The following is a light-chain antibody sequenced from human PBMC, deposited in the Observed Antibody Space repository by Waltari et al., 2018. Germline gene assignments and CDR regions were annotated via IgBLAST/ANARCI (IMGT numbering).Light chain of an antibody. Sequence: EIVMTQSPGTLSVSPGERATLSCRASQSVGSNLAWYQQKPGQAPRLLIYGASTRATGIPARFSGSGAGTEFTLTISSRQSEDFAVYYCQQYNAWTPRAITFGQGTRLEIK. CDR2: GAS. J-gene: IGKJ5*01. CDR3: QQYNAWTPRAIT. CDR1: QSVGSN. V-gene: IGKV3-15*01.